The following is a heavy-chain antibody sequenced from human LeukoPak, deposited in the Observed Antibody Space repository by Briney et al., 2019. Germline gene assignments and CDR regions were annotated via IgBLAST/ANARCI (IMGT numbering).Heavy chain of an antibody. J-gene: IGHJ3*02. CDR1: GYTFTGYY. D-gene: IGHD6-6*01. Sequence: ASVKVSYKASGYTFTGYYMHWVRQAPRQGLEWMGWINPNSGGTNYAQKFQGRVTITADKSTSTAYMELSSLRSEDTAVYYCARGLNPSSSDDAFDIWGQGTMVTVSS. CDR3: ARGLNPSSSDDAFDI. CDR2: INPNSGGT. V-gene: IGHV1-2*02.